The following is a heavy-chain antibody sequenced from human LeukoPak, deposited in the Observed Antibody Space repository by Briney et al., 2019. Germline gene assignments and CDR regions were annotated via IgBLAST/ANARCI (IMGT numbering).Heavy chain of an antibody. CDR2: ISAYNDNI. D-gene: IGHD4-17*01. CDR3: ARDLHGAHYFDY. Sequence: APVKVSCKASGYTFTNYAISWVRQAPGPGLEWMGWISAYNDNINYAQKLQGRVTMTTDTSTRTAYMELRSLRSDDTAVYYCARDLHGAHYFDYWGQGTLVTVSS. CDR1: GYTFTNYA. J-gene: IGHJ4*02. V-gene: IGHV1-18*01.